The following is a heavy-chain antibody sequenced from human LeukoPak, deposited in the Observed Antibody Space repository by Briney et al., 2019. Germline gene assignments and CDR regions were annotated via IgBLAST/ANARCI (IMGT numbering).Heavy chain of an antibody. Sequence: GGSLRLSCAASGFTFSSYAMSWVRQAPGKGLERVSAISGSGGSTYYADSVKGRFTISRDNSKNTLYLQRNSLRAEYTAVYYWAKGAGNDFWSGYYHYYYYYMDVWGKGTTVTVSS. CDR3: AKGAGNDFWSGYYHYYYYYMDV. J-gene: IGHJ6*03. CDR1: GFTFSSYA. CDR2: ISGSGGST. D-gene: IGHD3-3*01. V-gene: IGHV3-23*01.